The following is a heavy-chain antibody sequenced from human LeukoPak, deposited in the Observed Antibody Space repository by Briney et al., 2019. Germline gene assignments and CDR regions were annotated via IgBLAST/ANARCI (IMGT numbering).Heavy chain of an antibody. V-gene: IGHV3-23*01. J-gene: IGHJ4*02. D-gene: IGHD4-23*01. CDR2: ISSSGGST. Sequence: PGGSLRLSCAASGFTFSSYALTWVRQASGKGLEYASVISSSGGSTYYADSVKGRFTISRDNSENTPYLEMNSLRLEDSAVYYCAKVRRWSHFDYWGQGTLVTVSS. CDR1: GFTFSSYA. CDR3: AKVRRWSHFDY.